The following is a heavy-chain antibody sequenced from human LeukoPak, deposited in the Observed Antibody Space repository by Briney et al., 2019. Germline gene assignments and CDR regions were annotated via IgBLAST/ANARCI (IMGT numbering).Heavy chain of an antibody. Sequence: SVKVSCKASGGTFSSYAISWVRQAPGQGLEWMGRIIPILGIANYAQKFQGRVTITADKSTSTAYMELSSLRSEDTAVYYCARTWFGELNCYYYGMDVWGQGTTVTVSS. CDR3: ARTWFGELNCYYYGMDV. J-gene: IGHJ6*02. D-gene: IGHD3-10*01. V-gene: IGHV1-69*04. CDR1: GGTFSSYA. CDR2: IIPILGIA.